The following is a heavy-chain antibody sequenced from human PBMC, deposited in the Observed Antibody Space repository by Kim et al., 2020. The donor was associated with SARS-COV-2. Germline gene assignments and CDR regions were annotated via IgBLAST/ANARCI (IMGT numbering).Heavy chain of an antibody. J-gene: IGHJ6*02. D-gene: IGHD3-3*01. CDR3: ARGRYYDFWSGYYYYGMVI. CDR2: IYTSGST. Sequence: SETLSLTCTVSGGSISSCSYYWSWIRQPAGKGLEWIGRIYTSGSTNYNPSLKRRVTISVDTSKNQFSLTLSSVTAADTAVYYCARGRYYDFWSGYYYYGMVIWGQGTTVTVSS. CDR1: GGSISSCSYY. V-gene: IGHV4-61*02.